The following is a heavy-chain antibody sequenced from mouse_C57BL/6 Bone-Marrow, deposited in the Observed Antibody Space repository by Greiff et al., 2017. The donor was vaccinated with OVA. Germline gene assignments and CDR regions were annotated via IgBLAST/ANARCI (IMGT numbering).Heavy chain of an antibody. CDR3: VYDYDDYAMDY. Sequence: EVQLQQSGAELVRPGASVKLSCTASGFNIKDDYMHWVKQRPEQGLEWIGWIDPENGDTEYASKFQGKATITADTSSHTAYLQLSSLTSEDTAVYYCVYDYDDYAMDYWGKGTSVTVSS. CDR2: IDPENGDT. D-gene: IGHD2-4*01. J-gene: IGHJ4*01. CDR1: GFNIKDDY. V-gene: IGHV14-4*01.